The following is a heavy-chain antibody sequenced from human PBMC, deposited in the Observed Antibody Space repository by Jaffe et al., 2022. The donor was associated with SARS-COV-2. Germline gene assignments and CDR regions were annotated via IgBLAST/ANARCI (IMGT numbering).Heavy chain of an antibody. Sequence: QVQLQESGPGLVKPSETLSLTCTVSGGSISSYYWSWIRQPPGKGLEWIGYIYYSGSTNYNPSLKSRVTISVDTSKNQFSLKLSSVTAADTAVYYCARGTPVAGYNWFDPWGQGTLVTVSS. D-gene: IGHD6-19*01. CDR1: GGSISSYY. CDR2: IYYSGST. J-gene: IGHJ5*02. CDR3: ARGTPVAGYNWFDP. V-gene: IGHV4-59*01.